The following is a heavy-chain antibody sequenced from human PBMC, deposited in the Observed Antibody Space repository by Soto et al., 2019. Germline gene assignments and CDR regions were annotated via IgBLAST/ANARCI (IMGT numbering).Heavy chain of an antibody. CDR3: ARPSWGYGDYYYFDY. V-gene: IGHV1-18*01. D-gene: IGHD4-17*01. J-gene: IGHJ4*02. CDR2: ISAYNGNT. Sequence: EASVKVSCKASGYTFTSYGISWVRQAPGQGLEWMGWISAYNGNTNYAQKPQGRVTMTTDTSTSTAYMELRSLRSDDTAVYYCARPSWGYGDYYYFDYWGQGTLVTVSS. CDR1: GYTFTSYG.